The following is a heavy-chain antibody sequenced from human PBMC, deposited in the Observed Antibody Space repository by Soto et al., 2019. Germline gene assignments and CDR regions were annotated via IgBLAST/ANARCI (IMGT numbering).Heavy chain of an antibody. CDR3: AKAYRAVAGNYFDH. V-gene: IGHV3-23*01. D-gene: IGHD6-19*01. CDR2: ISDTT. J-gene: IGHJ4*02. Sequence: XVSLRLSCAASGFTFSNFAFSWVRQAPGKGLEWVSAISDTTYYAGSVKGRVTISRDNSVNTVFLHMNSLRAGDTAVYYCAKAYRAVAGNYFDHWGQGTLVTVSS. CDR1: GFTFSNFA.